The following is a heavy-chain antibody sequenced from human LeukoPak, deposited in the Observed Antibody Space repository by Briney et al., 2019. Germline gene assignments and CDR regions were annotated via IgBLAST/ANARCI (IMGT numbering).Heavy chain of an antibody. D-gene: IGHD6-13*01. CDR2: INWNGGGT. Sequence: GGSLRLSCAASGFTFDDYGMSWVRQAPGKGLEWVSGINWNGGGTRYADSVKGRFTISRDNAKNSLYLQMNSLGVEDTALYYCARRIPNIAVVGTYDYWGQGTLVTVSS. CDR3: ARRIPNIAVVGTYDY. V-gene: IGHV3-20*04. J-gene: IGHJ4*02. CDR1: GFTFDDYG.